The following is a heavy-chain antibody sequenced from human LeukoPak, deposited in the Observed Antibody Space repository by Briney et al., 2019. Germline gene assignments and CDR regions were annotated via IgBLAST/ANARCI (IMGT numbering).Heavy chain of an antibody. D-gene: IGHD4-17*01. CDR2: ISGSGGST. J-gene: IGHJ4*02. Sequence: GGSLRLSCAASGLTFSNYVMTWVRQAPGKGLDWVSAISGSGGSTYYADSVKGRFTISRDNSKNTVYLQMNSLRAEDTAVYYCAKAPRMTTVTGDYFDYWGQGTLVTVSS. V-gene: IGHV3-23*01. CDR3: AKAPRMTTVTGDYFDY. CDR1: GLTFSNYV.